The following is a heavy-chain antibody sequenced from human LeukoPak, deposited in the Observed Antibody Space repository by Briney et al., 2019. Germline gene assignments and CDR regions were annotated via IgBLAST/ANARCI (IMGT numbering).Heavy chain of an antibody. J-gene: IGHJ4*02. CDR2: IDPSDSYT. CDR1: GYSFTSYW. CDR3: ATIGYCSGGSCYPAPPHFDY. Sequence: GESLRISCKGSGYSFTSYWISWVRQMPGKGLEWMGRIDPSDSYTNYSPSFQGHVTISADKPISTAYLQWSSLKASDTAMYYCATIGYCSGGSCYPAPPHFDYWGQGTLVTVSS. D-gene: IGHD2-15*01. V-gene: IGHV5-10-1*01.